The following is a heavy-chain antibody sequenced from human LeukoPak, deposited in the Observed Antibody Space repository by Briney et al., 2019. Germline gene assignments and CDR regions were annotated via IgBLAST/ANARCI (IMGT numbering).Heavy chain of an antibody. J-gene: IGHJ4*02. D-gene: IGHD6-13*01. V-gene: IGHV3-11*06. CDR3: ASHLNSSSWLVYFDY. Sequence: GVSLRLSCAASGFTFSDYYMSWIRQAPGKGLEWVSYISSSSSYTNYAESVKGRFTISRDNAKNSLYLQMNSLRAEDTAVYYCASHLNSSSWLVYFDYWGQGTLVTVSS. CDR1: GFTFSDYY. CDR2: ISSSSSYT.